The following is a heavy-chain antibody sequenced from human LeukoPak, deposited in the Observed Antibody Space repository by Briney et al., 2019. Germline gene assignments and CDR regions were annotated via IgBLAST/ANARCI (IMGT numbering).Heavy chain of an antibody. D-gene: IGHD2-8*01. CDR3: ARGDIVLMVYGGWFDP. J-gene: IGHJ5*02. CDR1: GGSISSYY. V-gene: IGHV4-4*07. CDR2: IYTSGST. Sequence: KPSETLSLTCTVSGGSISSYYWSWIRQPAGKGLEWIGRIYTSGSTNYNPSLKSRVTMSVDTSKNQFSLKLSSVTAADTAVYYCARGDIVLMVYGGWFDPWGQGTLVTVSS.